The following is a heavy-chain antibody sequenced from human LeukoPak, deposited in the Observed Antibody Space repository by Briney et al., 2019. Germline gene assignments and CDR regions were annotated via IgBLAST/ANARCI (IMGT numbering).Heavy chain of an antibody. CDR2: ISWNSGSI. J-gene: IGHJ4*02. D-gene: IGHD1-26*01. CDR1: GFTFDDYA. V-gene: IGHV3-9*01. CDR3: AKAKYSGSYYYTPGFDY. Sequence: SLRLSCAASGFTFDDYAMHWVRQAPGKGLEWVSDISWNSGSIGYADSVKGRFTISRDNAKNSLYLQMNSLRAEDTALYYCAKAKYSGSYYYTPGFDYWGQGTLVTVSS.